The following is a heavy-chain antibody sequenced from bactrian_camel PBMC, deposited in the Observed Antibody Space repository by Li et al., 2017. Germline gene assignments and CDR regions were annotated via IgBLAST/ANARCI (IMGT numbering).Heavy chain of an antibody. J-gene: IGHJ6*01. CDR2: INSDGWT. V-gene: IGHV3S1*01. Sequence: HVQLVESGGGSVQAGGSLTLSCEASVSTYNSACLAWFRQAPGKEREGVASINSDGWTAYGDSVKGRFTISQDAATKVLYLHMNDLKPEDTAIYYCATDSPAACEYCTGGYCSLLLGYRGQGTQVTVS. D-gene: IGHD2*01. CDR3: ATDSPAACEYCTGGYCSLLLGY. CDR1: VSTYNSAC.